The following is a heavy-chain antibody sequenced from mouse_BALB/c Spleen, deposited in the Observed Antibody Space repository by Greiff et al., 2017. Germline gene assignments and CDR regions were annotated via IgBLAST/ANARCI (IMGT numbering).Heavy chain of an antibody. V-gene: IGHV5-6-5*01. Sequence: EVQLVESGGGLVKPGGSLKLSCAASGFTFSSYAMSWVRQTPEKRLEWVASISSGGSTYYPDSVKGRFTISRDNARNILYLQMSSLRSEDTAMYYCAREDGYYLFAYWGQGTLVTVSA. CDR2: ISSGGST. CDR3: AREDGYYLFAY. J-gene: IGHJ3*01. D-gene: IGHD2-3*01. CDR1: GFTFSSYA.